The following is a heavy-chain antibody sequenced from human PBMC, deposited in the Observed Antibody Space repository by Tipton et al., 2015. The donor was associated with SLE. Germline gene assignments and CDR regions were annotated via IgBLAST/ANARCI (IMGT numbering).Heavy chain of an antibody. CDR3: ARGVTMVRGVILDY. D-gene: IGHD3-10*01. V-gene: IGHV4-30-4*01. CDR2: IYYSGST. Sequence: TLSLTCTVSGGSISSGDYYWSWIRQPPGKGLEWIGYIYYSGSTYYNPSLKSRVTISVDTSKNQFSLKLSSVTAADTAVYYCARGVTMVRGVILDYWGQGTLVTVSP. J-gene: IGHJ4*02. CDR1: GGSISSGDYY.